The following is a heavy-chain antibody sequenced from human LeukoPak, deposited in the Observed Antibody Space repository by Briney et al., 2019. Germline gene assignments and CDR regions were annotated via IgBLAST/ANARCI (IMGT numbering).Heavy chain of an antibody. CDR3: AKTDSGSYARDYFDY. D-gene: IGHD1-26*01. CDR2: IKQDGSEK. V-gene: IGHV3-7*03. J-gene: IGHJ4*02. CDR1: GFTFSSYW. Sequence: GGSLRLSCAASGFTFSSYWMSWVRQAPGKGLEWVANIKQDGSEKYYVDSVKGRFTISRDNSKNTLYLQMNSLRAEDTAVYYCAKTDSGSYARDYFDYWGQGTLVTVSS.